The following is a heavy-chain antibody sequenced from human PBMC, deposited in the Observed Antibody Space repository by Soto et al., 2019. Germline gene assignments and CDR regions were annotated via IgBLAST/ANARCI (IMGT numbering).Heavy chain of an antibody. D-gene: IGHD6-13*01. Sequence: QVQLQESGPGLVKPSGTLSLTCAVSGGSISSSNWWSWVRQPPGKGLEWIGEIYHSGSTNYNPSLKRRVTISVDKSKNQFSPKLSSVTAADTAVYYCAGAPRFSSSWYNWFDPWGQGTLVIVSS. CDR3: AGAPRFSSSWYNWFDP. CDR1: GGSISSSNW. V-gene: IGHV4-4*02. J-gene: IGHJ5*02. CDR2: IYHSGST.